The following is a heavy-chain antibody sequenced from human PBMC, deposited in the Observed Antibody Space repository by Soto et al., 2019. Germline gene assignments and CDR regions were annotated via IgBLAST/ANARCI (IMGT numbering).Heavy chain of an antibody. CDR3: AKGVGYGDSFPFDY. CDR2: ISGSGGST. J-gene: IGHJ4*02. Sequence: EVQLLESGGGLVQPGGYLRLSCAASGFTFSSYAMSWVRQAPGKGLEWVSAISGSGGSTYYADSVKGRFTISRDNSKHTLYLQMNSLRAEDTAVYHCAKGVGYGDSFPFDYWGQGTLVTVSS. V-gene: IGHV3-23*01. CDR1: GFTFSSYA. D-gene: IGHD4-17*01.